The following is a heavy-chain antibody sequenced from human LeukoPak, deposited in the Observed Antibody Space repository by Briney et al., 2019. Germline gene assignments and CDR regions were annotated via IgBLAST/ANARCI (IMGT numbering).Heavy chain of an antibody. J-gene: IGHJ4*02. CDR3: TKGYYEPFDV. Sequence: SETLSLTCTVSSGFITHYYWNWIRQPPGKGLEWIGCVSDTGRTTYNPSLKSRLTISVDTSKRQFSLKLTSLTAADTAVYYCTKGYYEPFDVWGQGILVTVSS. CDR1: SGFITHYY. V-gene: IGHV4-59*01. CDR2: VSDTGRT. D-gene: IGHD3-16*01.